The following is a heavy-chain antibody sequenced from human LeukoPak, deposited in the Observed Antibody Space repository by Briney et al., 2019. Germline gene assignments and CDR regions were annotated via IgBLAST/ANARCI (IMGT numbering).Heavy chain of an antibody. J-gene: IGHJ6*02. V-gene: IGHV4-61*01. CDR2: IFHSGST. CDR3: SGLGFQPLSLRTYYYGMDV. Sequence: PSETLSLTCAVSGGSVSSGNYYWNWIRQPPGKGLEWIGYIFHSGSTNYNPSPKSRVTISVDTSKNQFSLKLNSVTAADTAVYYCSGLGFQPLSLRTYYYGMDVWGQGTTVTVSS. CDR1: GGSVSSGNYY. D-gene: IGHD2-2*01.